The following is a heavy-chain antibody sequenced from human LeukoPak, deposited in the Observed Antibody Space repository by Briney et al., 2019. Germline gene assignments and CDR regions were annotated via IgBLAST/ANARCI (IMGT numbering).Heavy chain of an antibody. J-gene: IGHJ3*02. CDR3: ARVRDGYNDAYDI. D-gene: IGHD5-24*01. CDR1: GFTFTNYN. V-gene: IGHV1-46*01. CDR2: INPSGGST. Sequence: ASAKVSCKASGFTFTNYNMHWVRQAPGQGLEWMGIINPSGGSTNYAQNFQARVTMTRDTSTSTVYMELSSLRSEDTAVYYCARVRDGYNDAYDIWGQGTMVTVPS.